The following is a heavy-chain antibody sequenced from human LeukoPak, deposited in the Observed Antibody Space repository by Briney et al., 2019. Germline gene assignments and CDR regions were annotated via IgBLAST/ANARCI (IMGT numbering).Heavy chain of an antibody. CDR3: ARCPSSVPTFDY. CDR1: GGSISSSSYY. J-gene: IGHJ4*02. Sequence: PSETLPLTCTVSGGSISSSSYYWGWIRQPPGKGLEWIGSIYHSGSTYYNPSLKSRVTISVDTSKNQFSLKLSSVTAADTAVYYCARCPSSVPTFDYWGQGTLVTVSS. CDR2: IYHSGST. V-gene: IGHV4-39*07.